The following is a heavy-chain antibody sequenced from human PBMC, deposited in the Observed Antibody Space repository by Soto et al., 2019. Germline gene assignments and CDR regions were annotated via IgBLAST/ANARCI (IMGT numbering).Heavy chain of an antibody. J-gene: IGHJ4*02. Sequence: ASVKVSCKASGYTFTSYYIHWVRQAPGQGLEWMGIINPSGGSTSYAQKFQGRVTMTRDTSTSTVYMELSSLRSEDTAVYYCARRAYYYDSSGYVDYWGQGTLVTVSS. CDR3: ARRAYYYDSSGYVDY. D-gene: IGHD3-22*01. CDR1: GYTFTSYY. V-gene: IGHV1-46*01. CDR2: INPSGGST.